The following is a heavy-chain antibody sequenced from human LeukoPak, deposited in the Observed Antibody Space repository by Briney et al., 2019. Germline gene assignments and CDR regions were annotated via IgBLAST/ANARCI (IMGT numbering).Heavy chain of an antibody. CDR2: INWNGGST. Sequence: PGGSLRLSCAASGFTFDDYGMSWVRQAPGKGLEWVSGINWNGGSTGYADSVKGRFTISRDNAKNSLYLQMNSLRAEDTALYYCATASGYSYEGSVDIWGQGTMVTVSS. CDR3: ATASGYSYEGSVDI. V-gene: IGHV3-20*04. J-gene: IGHJ3*02. CDR1: GFTFDDYG. D-gene: IGHD5-18*01.